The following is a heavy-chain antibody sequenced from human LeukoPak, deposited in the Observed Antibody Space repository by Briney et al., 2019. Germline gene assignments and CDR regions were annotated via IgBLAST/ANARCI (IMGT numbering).Heavy chain of an antibody. V-gene: IGHV4-61*02. CDR3: AGDGCGGSCFHYYYYYMDV. D-gene: IGHD2-15*01. CDR1: SGSISSSNYY. Sequence: SQTLSLTCTVSSGSISSSNYYWSWIRQPAGKGLEWIGRISTIGITNYNPSLNSRVTISIDTSKNQFSLKLSSVTAADTAVYYCAGDGCGGSCFHYYYYYMDVWGKGTTVTISS. J-gene: IGHJ6*03. CDR2: ISTIGIT.